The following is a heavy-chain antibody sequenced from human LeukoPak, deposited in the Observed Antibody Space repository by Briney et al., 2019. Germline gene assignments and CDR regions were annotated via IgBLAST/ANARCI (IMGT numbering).Heavy chain of an antibody. CDR3: ASQESYSSGLEY. CDR2: IWYDGSNK. J-gene: IGHJ4*02. D-gene: IGHD6-19*01. CDR1: GFTFSSYG. V-gene: IGHV3-33*01. Sequence: GRSLRLSCAASGFTFSSYGMHWVRQAPGKGLEWVAVIWYDGSNKYYADSVKGRFTISRDNSKSTLYLQMNSLRAEDTAVYYCASQESYSSGLEYWGQGTLVTVSS.